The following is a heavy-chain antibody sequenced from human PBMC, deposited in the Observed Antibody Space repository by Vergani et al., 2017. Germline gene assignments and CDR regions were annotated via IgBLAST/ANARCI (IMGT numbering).Heavy chain of an antibody. Sequence: QVQLQESGPGLVKPSETLSLTCAVYGGSFSGYYWSWIRQPPGKGLEWIGEINHSGSTNYNPSLKSRVTISVDTSKNQFSLKLSSVTAAATAVYYCARGPAGGEQLLTRYYFDYWGQGTLVTVSS. CDR2: INHSGST. CDR3: ARGPAGGEQLLTRYYFDY. CDR1: GGSFSGYY. V-gene: IGHV4-34*01. D-gene: IGHD2-2*01. J-gene: IGHJ4*02.